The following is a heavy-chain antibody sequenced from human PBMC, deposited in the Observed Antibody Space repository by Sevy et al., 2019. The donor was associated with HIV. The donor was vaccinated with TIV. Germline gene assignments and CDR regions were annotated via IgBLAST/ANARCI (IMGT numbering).Heavy chain of an antibody. CDR2: MNPSRGNT. D-gene: IGHD3-10*01. J-gene: IGHJ4*02. CDR3: ARGRGFGELLGLGY. CDR1: GYTFTTYD. V-gene: IGHV1-8*01. Sequence: ASVKVSCRTSGYTFTTYDINWVRQVTGQGLEWMGWMNPSRGNTGSAQKFQGRLTMTRDTSTSTAYMELSSLESQDTAVYYWARGRGFGELLGLGYWGQGTLVTVSS.